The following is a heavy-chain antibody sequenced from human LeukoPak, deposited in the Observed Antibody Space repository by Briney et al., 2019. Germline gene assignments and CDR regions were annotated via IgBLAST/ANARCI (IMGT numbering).Heavy chain of an antibody. Sequence: GGSLRLSCAASGFTFSSYAMSWVRQASGKGLEWVSAISGSGGSTYYADSVKGRFTISRDNSKNTLYLQMNSLRAEDTAVYYCAKVPRDYGDLDLDYWGQGTLVTVSS. V-gene: IGHV3-23*01. CDR3: AKVPRDYGDLDLDY. D-gene: IGHD4-17*01. J-gene: IGHJ4*02. CDR1: GFTFSSYA. CDR2: ISGSGGST.